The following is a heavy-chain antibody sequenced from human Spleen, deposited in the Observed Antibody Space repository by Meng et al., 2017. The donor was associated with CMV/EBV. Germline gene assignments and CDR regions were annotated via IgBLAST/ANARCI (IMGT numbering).Heavy chain of an antibody. Sequence: SETLSLTCTVSGGSISSSSYYWGWIRQPPGKGLEWIGSIYYSGRTYYNPSLKSRVTISVDTANNQFSLKLSSVTAADTAVYYCARLTILTGYQYYYYYGMDVWGQGTTVTVSS. CDR1: GGSISSSSYY. J-gene: IGHJ6*02. V-gene: IGHV4-39*07. CDR3: ARLTILTGYQYYYYYGMDV. CDR2: IYYSGRT. D-gene: IGHD3-9*01.